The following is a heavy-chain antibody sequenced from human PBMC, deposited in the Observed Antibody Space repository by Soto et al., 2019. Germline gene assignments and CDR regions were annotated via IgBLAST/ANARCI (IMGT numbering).Heavy chain of an antibody. CDR3: ARDLGDDCDFDY. CDR1: GYTFTNYY. CDR2: INPGGGST. J-gene: IGHJ4*02. V-gene: IGHV1-46*03. Sequence: ASVKVSCKAAGYTFTNYYLHWVRQAPGQGLEWVAMINPGGGSTRYAQKFQGRITVTRDTSTSTVYMELSSLRSDDTAVYFCARDLGDDCDFDYWGQGTLVTVSS. D-gene: IGHD2-21*02.